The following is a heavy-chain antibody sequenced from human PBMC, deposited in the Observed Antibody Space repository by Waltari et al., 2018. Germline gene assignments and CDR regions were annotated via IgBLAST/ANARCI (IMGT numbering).Heavy chain of an antibody. J-gene: IGHJ4*02. V-gene: IGHV3-7*01. D-gene: IGHD6-19*01. Sequence: EVQLVESGGGLVQPGGTLILPCAASGFTFSSYWLRWGRQAPGKGLECVANIKQDGSEKYYVDAVKGRFTISRDNAKNALYLQMNSLRAEDTAVNYCARELPVADYWGQGTLVTVSS. CDR3: ARELPVADY. CDR1: GFTFSSYW. CDR2: IKQDGSEK.